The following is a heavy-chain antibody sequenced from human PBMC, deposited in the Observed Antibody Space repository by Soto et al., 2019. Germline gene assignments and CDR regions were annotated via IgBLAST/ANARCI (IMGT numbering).Heavy chain of an antibody. CDR3: ARAADTAMVSFDY. D-gene: IGHD5-18*01. Sequence: SETLSLTCSVSGASIGSGDDYWTWIRQSPGRGLEWIGYISDSGSTFYNPSLGSRLTIALDTSKNHFSLKLNSVTAADTAVYYCARAADTAMVSFDYWGQGTLVTVSS. J-gene: IGHJ4*02. V-gene: IGHV4-30-4*08. CDR1: GASIGSGDDY. CDR2: ISDSGST.